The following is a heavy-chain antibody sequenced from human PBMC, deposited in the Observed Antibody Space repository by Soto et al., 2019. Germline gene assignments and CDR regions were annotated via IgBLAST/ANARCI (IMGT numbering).Heavy chain of an antibody. D-gene: IGHD2-2*01. V-gene: IGHV4-4*02. CDR2: IYHSGST. Sequence: QVQLQESGPGLVKPSGTLSLTCAVSGGSISSSNWWSWVRQPPGKGLEWIGEIYHSGSTNYNPSLNSRVTISVDKSKNQLALKLNSVTAADTAVYYCARGPRLSVAVPSDYYGMDVWGQGTTVTVSS. CDR1: GGSISSSNW. CDR3: ARGPRLSVAVPSDYYGMDV. J-gene: IGHJ6*02.